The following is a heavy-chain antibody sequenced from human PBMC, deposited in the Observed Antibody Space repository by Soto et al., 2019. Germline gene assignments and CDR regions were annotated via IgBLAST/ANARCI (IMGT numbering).Heavy chain of an antibody. J-gene: IGHJ5*02. CDR3: ARGDQLLYWFDP. CDR2: IYHSGST. V-gene: IGHV4-30-2*01. CDR1: GGSISSGGYS. Sequence: PSETLSLTCAVSGGSISSGGYSWSWIRQPPGKGLEWIGYIYHSGSTYYNPSLKSRVTISVDRSKNQFSLKLSSVTAADTAVYYCARGDQLLYWFDPWGQGTL. D-gene: IGHD2-2*01.